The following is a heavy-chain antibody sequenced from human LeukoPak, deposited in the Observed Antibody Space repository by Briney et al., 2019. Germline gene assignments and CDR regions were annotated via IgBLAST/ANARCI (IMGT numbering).Heavy chain of an antibody. V-gene: IGHV3-9*01. CDR1: GFTFDDYA. D-gene: IGHD3-9*01. J-gene: IGHJ4*02. CDR3: AKALSPNYDILTGYYGGFDY. Sequence: PGGSLRLSCAASGFTFDDYAMHWVRQAPGKGLEWVSGISWNSGSIGYADSVKGRFTISRDNAKNSLYLQMNSLRAEDTALYYCAKALSPNYDILTGYYGGFDYWGQGTLVTVSS. CDR2: ISWNSGSI.